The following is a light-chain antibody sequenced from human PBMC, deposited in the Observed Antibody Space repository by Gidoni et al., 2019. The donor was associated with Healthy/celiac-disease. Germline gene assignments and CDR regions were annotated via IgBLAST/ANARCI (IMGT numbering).Light chain of an antibody. CDR2: GAS. CDR1: QSVSSSY. J-gene: IGKJ1*01. CDR3: QQYGSSPRT. Sequence: EIVLTQSPGTLSLSPGERATLSCRASQSVSSSYLAWYQQKPVQAPRLLIYGASSRATGIPNRFSCSWSGTDFTLTISRLEPEDFAVYYFQQYGSSPRTFGQGTKVEIK. V-gene: IGKV3-20*01.